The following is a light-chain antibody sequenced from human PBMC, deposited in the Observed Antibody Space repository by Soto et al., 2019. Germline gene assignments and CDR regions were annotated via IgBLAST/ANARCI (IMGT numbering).Light chain of an antibody. CDR1: SSDVGGYNY. V-gene: IGLV2-14*01. J-gene: IGLJ1*01. CDR2: EVS. CDR3: TSYTSSFTHL. Sequence: SALTPPASVSGSPGQSITISCTGTSSDVGGYNYVSWYQQHPGKAPKLMIFEVSNRPSGVSNRFSGSKSGNTASLTISGLQTEDEADYYCTSYTSSFTHLFGTGTKVTVL.